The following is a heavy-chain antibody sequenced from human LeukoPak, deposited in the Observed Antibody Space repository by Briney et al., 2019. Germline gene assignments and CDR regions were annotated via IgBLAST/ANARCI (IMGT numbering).Heavy chain of an antibody. Sequence: SETLSLTCAVYGGSVSGYNWSWIRHRPRKGLEWVGEVNHIGSTNNKPSPTSRVTISVETSKNQFSLKLSPVTAADTAVYYCARHVWFGASYYMDVWGKGTTVTVSS. J-gene: IGHJ6*03. CDR3: ARHVWFGASYYMDV. CDR2: VNHIGST. CDR1: GGSVSGYN. D-gene: IGHD3-10*01. V-gene: IGHV4-34*01.